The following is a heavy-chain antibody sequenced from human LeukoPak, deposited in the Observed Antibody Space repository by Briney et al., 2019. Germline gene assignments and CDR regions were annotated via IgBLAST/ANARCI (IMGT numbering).Heavy chain of an antibody. D-gene: IGHD4-17*01. Sequence: ASVKVSCKVFGYTITELSMHWVRQAPGKGLEWMGIINPSGGSTTYAQKFQGRVTMTRDTSTSTVYMELSSLRSEDTAVYYCARSGAPRNNFGDYRGDYWGQGTLVTVSS. J-gene: IGHJ4*02. CDR1: GYTITELS. CDR3: ARSGAPRNNFGDYRGDY. V-gene: IGHV1-46*01. CDR2: INPSGGST.